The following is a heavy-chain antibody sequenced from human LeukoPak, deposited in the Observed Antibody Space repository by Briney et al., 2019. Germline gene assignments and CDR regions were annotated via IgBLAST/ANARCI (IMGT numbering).Heavy chain of an antibody. J-gene: IGHJ4*02. CDR2: ISGSGGST. CDR1: GFTFSSYA. Sequence: GGSLRLSCAASGFTFSSYAMSWVRQAPGKGLEWVSAISGSGGSTYYAGSVKGRFTISRDNSKNTLYLQMNSLRAEDTAVYYCANSLTRGELLAFDYWGQGTLVTVSS. CDR3: ANSLTRGELLAFDY. D-gene: IGHD1-26*01. V-gene: IGHV3-23*01.